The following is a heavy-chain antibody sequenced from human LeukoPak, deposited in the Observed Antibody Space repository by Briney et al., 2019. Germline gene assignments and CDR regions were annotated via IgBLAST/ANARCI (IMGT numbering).Heavy chain of an antibody. Sequence: GRSLRLSCAASGFTFSSYGMHWVRQAPGKGLEWVAFIRYDGSNKYYADSVKGRFTISRDNSKNTLYLKMNSLGAEATAVYYCAAWLRGVIGAFDIWGQGKMVTVSS. J-gene: IGHJ3*02. CDR1: GFTFSSYG. V-gene: IGHV3-30*02. CDR3: AAWLRGVIGAFDI. D-gene: IGHD3-10*01. CDR2: IRYDGSNK.